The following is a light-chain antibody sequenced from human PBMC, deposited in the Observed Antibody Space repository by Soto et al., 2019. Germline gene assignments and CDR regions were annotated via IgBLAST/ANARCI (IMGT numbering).Light chain of an antibody. CDR3: TVWNDSLRGRL. V-gene: IGLV1-47*01. CDR2: RNN. J-gene: IGLJ2*01. CDR1: SSNIESNY. Sequence: QSVLTQPPSASGTPGQRVTISCSGSSSNIESNYVYWYQQLPGTAPRLLIYRNNQRPSGVPDRFSGSKSGTSASLAITALRSEDEADYYCTVWNDSLRGRLSGGGTKVTVL.